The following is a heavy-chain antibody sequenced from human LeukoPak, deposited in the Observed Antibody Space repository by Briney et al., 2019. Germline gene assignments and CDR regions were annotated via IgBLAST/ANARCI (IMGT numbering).Heavy chain of an antibody. CDR1: GYTFTSYG. CDR2: ISAYNGNT. V-gene: IGHV1-18*01. Sequence: ASVKVSCKASGYTFTSYGISWVRQAPGQGLEWMGWISAYNGNTNYAQKLQGRVTMTTDTSTSTAYMELRSLRSDDTAVYYCATVGYGSGRGDIDYWGQGTLVTVSS. CDR3: ATVGYGSGRGDIDY. J-gene: IGHJ4*02. D-gene: IGHD3-10*01.